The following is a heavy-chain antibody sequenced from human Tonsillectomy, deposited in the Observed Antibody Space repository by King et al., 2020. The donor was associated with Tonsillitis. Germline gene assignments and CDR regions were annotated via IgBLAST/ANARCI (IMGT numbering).Heavy chain of an antibody. CDR2: ISYDGSNK. CDR1: GFTFSSYG. V-gene: IGHV3-33*05. CDR3: ARGGLLSL. Sequence: QLVQSGGGVVQPGRSLRLSCAASGFTFSSYGMHWVRQAPGKGLEWVAVISYDGSNKYYADSVKGRITISRDNYKNTLYLQMNSLRAEDTAVYYCARGGLLSLWGQGTLVTVSS. D-gene: IGHD3-16*02. J-gene: IGHJ4*02.